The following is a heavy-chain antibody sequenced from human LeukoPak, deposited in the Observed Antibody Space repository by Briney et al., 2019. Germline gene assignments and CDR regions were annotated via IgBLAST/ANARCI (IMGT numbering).Heavy chain of an antibody. D-gene: IGHD3-10*01. V-gene: IGHV4-34*01. J-gene: IGHJ4*02. CDR1: GGSFSGYY. Sequence: SETLSLTCAVYGGSFSGYYWSWIRQPPGKGLEWIGEINHSGSTNYNPSLKSRVTISVDTSKNQFSLKLSSVTAADTAVYYCASWLWFGESYYFDYWGQGTLVTVSS. CDR3: ASWLWFGESYYFDY. CDR2: INHSGST.